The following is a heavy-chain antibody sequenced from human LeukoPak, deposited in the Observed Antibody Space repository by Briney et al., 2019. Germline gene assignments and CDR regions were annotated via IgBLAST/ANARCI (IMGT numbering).Heavy chain of an antibody. Sequence: ASVKVSCKASGYTFTGYYMHWVRQAPGQGLEWMGWINPNSGGTNYAQKLQGRVTMTTDTSTSTAYMELRSLRSDDTAVYYCARAKTYYDFWSGYYLPYYYFDYWGQGTLVTVSS. CDR2: INPNSGGT. J-gene: IGHJ4*01. CDR1: GYTFTGYY. V-gene: IGHV1-2*02. D-gene: IGHD3-3*01. CDR3: ARAKTYYDFWSGYYLPYYYFDY.